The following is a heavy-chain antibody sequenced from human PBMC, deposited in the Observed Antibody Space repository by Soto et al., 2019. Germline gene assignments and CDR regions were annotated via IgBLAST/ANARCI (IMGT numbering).Heavy chain of an antibody. Sequence: QLQLQESGPGLVKPSETLSLTCTVSGGSISSSSYYWGWIRQPPGKGLEWIGSIYYSGSTYYNPSLKSRVTITVATSKNQFSRKLSSVTAADTAVYYCGRHSDVVVVEDWYFDLWGRGTLVTVSS. CDR2: IYYSGST. V-gene: IGHV4-39*01. CDR3: GRHSDVVVVEDWYFDL. D-gene: IGHD2-15*01. CDR1: GGSISSSSYY. J-gene: IGHJ2*01.